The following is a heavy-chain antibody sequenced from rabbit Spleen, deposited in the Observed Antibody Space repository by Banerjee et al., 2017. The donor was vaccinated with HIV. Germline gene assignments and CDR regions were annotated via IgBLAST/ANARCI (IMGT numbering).Heavy chain of an antibody. J-gene: IGHJ4*01. V-gene: IGHV1S40*01. CDR3: ARSLGGGSHYNL. Sequence: YASWAKGRFTISKTSSTTVTLQMTSLTAADTATYFCARSLGGGSHYNLWGPGTLVTVS. D-gene: IGHD8-1*01.